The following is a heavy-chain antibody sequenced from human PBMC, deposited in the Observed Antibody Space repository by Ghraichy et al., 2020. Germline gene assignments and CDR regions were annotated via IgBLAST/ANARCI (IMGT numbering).Heavy chain of an antibody. CDR3: TRDRPIEY. CDR1: GFSFGDYA. Sequence: GSLRLSCAGSGFSFGDYAMAWFRQAPGKGLEWLGFIRTKLDGEATAYAASVKGRFTISRDDSKSIAYLQMTSLQSDDTAVYYCTRDRPIEYWGQGTLVTVSS. J-gene: IGHJ4*02. V-gene: IGHV3-49*03. CDR2: IRTKLDGEAT.